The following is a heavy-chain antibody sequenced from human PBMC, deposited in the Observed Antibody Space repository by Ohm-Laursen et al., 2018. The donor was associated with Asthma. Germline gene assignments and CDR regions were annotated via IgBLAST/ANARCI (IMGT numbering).Heavy chain of an antibody. CDR3: ARGTFYYESTGYYFFDH. J-gene: IGHJ4*02. V-gene: IGHV4-31*03. D-gene: IGHD3-22*01. CDR2: IYYSGST. CDR1: GGSISSGSYY. Sequence: TLSLTCTVSGGSISSGSYYWSWIRQHPGKGLEWIGYIYYSGSTYYNPSLRSRVSISVGTSKNQFSLKLSPVTAADTAVYYCARGTFYYESTGYYFFDHWGQGALVTVSS.